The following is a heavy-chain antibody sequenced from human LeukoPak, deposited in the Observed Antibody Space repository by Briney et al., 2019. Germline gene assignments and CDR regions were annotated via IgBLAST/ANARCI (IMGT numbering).Heavy chain of an antibody. CDR3: AREDCSGGSCHLAFDI. CDR2: INHSGST. J-gene: IGHJ3*02. V-gene: IGHV4-34*01. Sequence: SETLSLTCAVYGGSFSGYYWTWIRQPPGKGLEWIGEINHSGSTSYNPSLKSRVTISVDTSKNQFSLKLSSVTAADTAVYYCAREDCSGGSCHLAFDIWGQGTMVTVSS. CDR1: GGSFSGYY. D-gene: IGHD2-15*01.